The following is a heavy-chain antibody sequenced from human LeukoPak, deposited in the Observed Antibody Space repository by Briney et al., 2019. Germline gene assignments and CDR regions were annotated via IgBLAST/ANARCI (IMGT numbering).Heavy chain of an antibody. Sequence: GGFLRLSCAASGFTFNNYPMIWVPQAPGKGLEWVSSISGGGETTYYADSATGRFTISRDNSRNTLYLQMNSLRAEDTAVYYCARDYADYVGYFFFDYWGQGTLVTVSS. CDR1: GFTFNNYP. CDR2: ISGGGETT. J-gene: IGHJ4*02. V-gene: IGHV3-23*01. D-gene: IGHD4-17*01. CDR3: ARDYADYVGYFFFDY.